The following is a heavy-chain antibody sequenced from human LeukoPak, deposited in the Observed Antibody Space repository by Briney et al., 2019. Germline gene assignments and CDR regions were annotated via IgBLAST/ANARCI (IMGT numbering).Heavy chain of an antibody. D-gene: IGHD2-2*01. Sequence: PGGSLRLSCTASGFTFGDYAMSWVRQAPGKGLAWVGFIRDKTYGGTTEYAASVKGRFTISSDDSRSIAYLQMNGLKTEDTAVYYCTRDRGYCSSTSCYAWFDPWGQGTLVTVSS. V-gene: IGHV3-49*04. J-gene: IGHJ5*02. CDR3: TRDRGYCSSTSCYAWFDP. CDR2: IRDKTYGGTT. CDR1: GFTFGDYA.